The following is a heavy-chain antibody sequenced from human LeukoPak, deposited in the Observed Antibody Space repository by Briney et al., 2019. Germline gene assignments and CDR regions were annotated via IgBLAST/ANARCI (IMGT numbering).Heavy chain of an antibody. CDR3: ARDSELLGHYYDSSGYPNDAFDI. CDR1: GFTFSSYS. V-gene: IGHV3-21*01. J-gene: IGHJ3*02. Sequence: GGSLRLSCAASGFTFSSYSMNWVRQAPGKGLEWVSSISSSSSYIYYADSVKGRFTISRDNAKNSLYLQMNSLRAEDTAVYYCARDSELLGHYYDSSGYPNDAFDIWGQGQWSPSLQ. D-gene: IGHD3-22*01. CDR2: ISSSSSYI.